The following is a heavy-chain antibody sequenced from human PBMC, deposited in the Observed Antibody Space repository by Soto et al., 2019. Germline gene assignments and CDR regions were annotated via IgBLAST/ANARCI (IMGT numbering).Heavy chain of an antibody. CDR1: GFTFSTYS. V-gene: IGHV3-23*01. D-gene: IGHD6-19*01. CDR3: ANARRGWDRLWEY. Sequence: PWESXRLSCAASGFTFSTYSMIWFRQAPGKGLEWVSAIGSSGTPTYYADSVKGRFTVSRDNSKFTLFLQMNSLRVEDTAVYYCANARRGWDRLWEYRGQGTLVTVSS. CDR2: IGSSGTPT. J-gene: IGHJ4*02.